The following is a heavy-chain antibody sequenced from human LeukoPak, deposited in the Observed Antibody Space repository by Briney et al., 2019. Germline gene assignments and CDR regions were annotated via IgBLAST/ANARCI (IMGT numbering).Heavy chain of an antibody. CDR1: GFTFSSYA. J-gene: IGHJ4*02. CDR2: ISGSGGST. V-gene: IGHV3-23*01. D-gene: IGHD2-2*01. Sequence: GGALRLSCAASGFTFSSYAMSWVRQTPGKGVEWVSAISGSGGSTYYADSVKGRFTISRDNSKNTLYLQMNSLRAEDTAVYYCAKGASGAVVPAALDYWGQGTLVTVSS. CDR3: AKGASGAVVPAALDY.